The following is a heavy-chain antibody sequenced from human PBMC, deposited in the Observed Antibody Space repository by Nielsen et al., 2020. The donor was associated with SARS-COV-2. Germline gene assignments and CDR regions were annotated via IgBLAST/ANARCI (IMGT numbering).Heavy chain of an antibody. CDR2: IYPGDSDT. D-gene: IGHD3-3*01. V-gene: IGHV5-51*01. Sequence: GESPNIPRKGSGYSFTSYWIGWVRQMPGKGLEWMGIIYPGDSDTRYSPSFQGQVTISADKSISTAYLQWSSLKASDTAMYYCARQIPSGQINAWGQGTLVTGSS. J-gene: IGHJ4*02. CDR1: GYSFTSYW. CDR3: ARQIPSGQINA.